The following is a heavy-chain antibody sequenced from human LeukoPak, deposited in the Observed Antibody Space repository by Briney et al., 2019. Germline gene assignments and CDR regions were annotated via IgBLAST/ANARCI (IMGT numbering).Heavy chain of an antibody. CDR1: GGTFSSYA. J-gene: IGHJ4*02. Sequence: ASVKVSCKASGGTFSSYAISWVRQAPGQGLEWMGGIIPIFGTANYAQKFQGRVTITTDESTSTAYMELSSLRSEDTAVYYCARAPIRSDCSSTSCLNYYLDYWGQGTLVTVSS. D-gene: IGHD2-2*01. CDR2: IIPIFGTA. CDR3: ARAPIRSDCSSTSCLNYYLDY. V-gene: IGHV1-69*05.